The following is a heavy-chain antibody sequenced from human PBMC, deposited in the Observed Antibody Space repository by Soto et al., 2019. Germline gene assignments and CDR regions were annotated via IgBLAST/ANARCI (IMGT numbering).Heavy chain of an antibody. CDR2: IYWDDDR. V-gene: IGHV2-5*02. CDR1: GFSFISSGEG. CDR3: AHRQRIIRYFDLGYFDS. D-gene: IGHD3-9*01. J-gene: IGHJ4*02. Sequence: QITLKESGPTLLKPTQTLTLTCTFSGFSFISSGEGVGWIRQPPGKALEWLALIYWDDDRRYNPSLENRLTITKPHDPSRRRVFLTLTDVDPADTATYYCAHRQRIIRYFDLGYFDSWGQGAPVTVSS.